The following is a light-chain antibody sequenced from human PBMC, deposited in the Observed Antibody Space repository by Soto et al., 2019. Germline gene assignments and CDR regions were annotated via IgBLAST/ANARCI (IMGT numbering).Light chain of an antibody. CDR3: QQHGASPFT. CDR2: GAS. J-gene: IGKJ2*01. V-gene: IGKV3-20*01. CDR1: QSVSSTY. Sequence: EIVLTQSPGTLSLSPGGRATLSCRASQSVSSTYLAWYQQRPGQAPRLLIYGASSRATGIPDRFSGSGSATDFTLTISRLEPEDFAVYYCQQHGASPFTFGQGTKLEMK.